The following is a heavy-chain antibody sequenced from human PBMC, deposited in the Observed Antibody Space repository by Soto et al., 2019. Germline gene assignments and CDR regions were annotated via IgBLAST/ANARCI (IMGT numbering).Heavy chain of an antibody. CDR3: ARNLAAGDY. Sequence: ASVKVSCKASGYTFTNSYIHWVRQAPGQGLEWMALLNPNGGSTNYAQNFQGRVTVTRDTSTSTVYMELTSLTSEDTAVYYCARNLAAGDYWGQRTLVTVSS. J-gene: IGHJ4*02. D-gene: IGHD6-13*01. CDR1: GYTFTNSY. CDR2: LNPNGGST. V-gene: IGHV1-46*01.